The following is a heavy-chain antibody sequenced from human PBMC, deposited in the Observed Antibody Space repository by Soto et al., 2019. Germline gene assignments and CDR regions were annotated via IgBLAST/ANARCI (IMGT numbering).Heavy chain of an antibody. V-gene: IGHV1-69*12. CDR3: ARGRQWFGELLWPYWFDP. Sequence: QVQLVQSGAEVKKPGSSVKVSCKASGGTFSSYAISWVRQAPGQGLEWMGGIIPIFGTANYAQKFQGRVTITADESTSTAYMGLSSLRSEDTAVYYCARGRQWFGELLWPYWFDPWGQGTLVTVSS. CDR1: GGTFSSYA. D-gene: IGHD3-10*01. CDR2: IIPIFGTA. J-gene: IGHJ5*02.